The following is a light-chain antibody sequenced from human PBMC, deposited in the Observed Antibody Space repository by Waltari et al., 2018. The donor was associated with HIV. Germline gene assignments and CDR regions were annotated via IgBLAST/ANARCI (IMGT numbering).Light chain of an antibody. V-gene: IGLV1-40*01. CDR2: GNK. CDR3: QSYDSTLNAAVV. J-gene: IGLJ2*01. CDR1: SSNIGADYD. Sequence: QSVLTQPPSVSGAPGQRVPIHCTGRSSNIGADYDVPWYQQTPGTAPKLLISGNKNLPSGFPDLFSASKSGTSASLAITGLQPEDEADYFCQSYDSTLNAAVVFGGGTKLTVL.